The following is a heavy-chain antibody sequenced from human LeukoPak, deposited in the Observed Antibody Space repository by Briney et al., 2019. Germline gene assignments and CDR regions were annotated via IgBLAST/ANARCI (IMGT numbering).Heavy chain of an antibody. CDR1: GGSISGYY. D-gene: IGHD2-2*01. CDR3: ARGPYCTSAGCYFDY. Sequence: PSQTLSLTCTVPGGSISGYYWSWIRQPAGKGLEWIGRIYTSGSTNYNPSLKSRVTMSVDTSENQFSLKLSSVTAADTAVYFCARGPYCTSAGCYFDYWGQGTLVTVSS. J-gene: IGHJ4*02. CDR2: IYTSGST. V-gene: IGHV4-4*07.